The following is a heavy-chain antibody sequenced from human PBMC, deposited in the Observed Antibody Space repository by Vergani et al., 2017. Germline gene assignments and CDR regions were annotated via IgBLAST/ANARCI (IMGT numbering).Heavy chain of an antibody. CDR3: AREGRGCSSTSCYDYYYYMDV. D-gene: IGHD2-2*01. Sequence: QVQLVQSGAEVKKPVSSVKVSCKASGGTFSSYAISWVRQAPGQGLEWMGGIIPIFGTANYAQKFQGRVTITADESTSTAYMELSSLRSEDTAVYYCAREGRGCSSTSCYDYYYYMDVWGKGTTVTVSS. CDR1: GGTFSSYA. J-gene: IGHJ6*03. V-gene: IGHV1-69*01. CDR2: IIPIFGTA.